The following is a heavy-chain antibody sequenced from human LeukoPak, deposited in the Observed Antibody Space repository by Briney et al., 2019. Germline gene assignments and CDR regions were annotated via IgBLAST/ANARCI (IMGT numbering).Heavy chain of an antibody. D-gene: IGHD3-9*01. Sequence: SETLSLTCTVSGGSLSGSYWAWIRQPPEKGLEWIGYIFYSGNPNYNPSLKSRISMSVDTSKNQFSLNLNSVTAADTAVYYCARSGTLTAYLHWGQGALVTVSS. CDR3: ARSGTLTAYLH. V-gene: IGHV4-59*01. J-gene: IGHJ4*02. CDR2: IFYSGNP. CDR1: GGSLSGSY.